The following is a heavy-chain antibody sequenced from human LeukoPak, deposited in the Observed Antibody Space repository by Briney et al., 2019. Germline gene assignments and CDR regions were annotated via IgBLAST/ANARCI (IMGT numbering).Heavy chain of an antibody. CDR3: ARDGPRYCSGGSCYWSY. Sequence: GRSLRLSCAASGFTFSSYAMHRVRQAPGKGLEWVAVISYDGSNKYYADSVKGRFTISRDNSKNTLYLQMNSLRAEDTAVYYCARDGPRYCSGGSCYWSYWGQGTLVTVSS. CDR1: GFTFSSYA. CDR2: ISYDGSNK. D-gene: IGHD2-15*01. V-gene: IGHV3-30-3*01. J-gene: IGHJ4*02.